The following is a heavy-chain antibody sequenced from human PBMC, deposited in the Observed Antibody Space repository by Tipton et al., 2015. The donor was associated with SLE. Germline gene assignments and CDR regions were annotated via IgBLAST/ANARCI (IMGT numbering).Heavy chain of an antibody. CDR2: IYYSGST. V-gene: IGHV4-59*01. CDR3: ARSIAARRTTNYYMDV. D-gene: IGHD6-6*01. CDR1: GGSISSYY. Sequence: LRLSCTVPGGSISSYYWSWIRQPPGKGLEWIGYIYYSGSTNYNPSLKSRVTISVDTSKNQFSLKLSSVTAADTAVYYCARSIAARRTTNYYMDVWGKGTTVTVSS. J-gene: IGHJ6*03.